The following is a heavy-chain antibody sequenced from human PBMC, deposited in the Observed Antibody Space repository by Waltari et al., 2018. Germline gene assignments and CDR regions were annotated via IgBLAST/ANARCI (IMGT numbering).Heavy chain of an antibody. Sequence: EVQLVESGGGLVQPGGSLRLSCAASGFPFSSYWMSWVRQAPGKGLEWVANIKQDGSGKDNGDSVKGRFTISRENAKNSLYLQMNSLRAEDTAVYYCARLTPGIAVAVGYWGQGTLVTVSA. V-gene: IGHV3-7*01. D-gene: IGHD6-19*01. CDR2: IKQDGSGK. J-gene: IGHJ4*02. CDR3: ARLTPGIAVAVGY. CDR1: GFPFSSYW.